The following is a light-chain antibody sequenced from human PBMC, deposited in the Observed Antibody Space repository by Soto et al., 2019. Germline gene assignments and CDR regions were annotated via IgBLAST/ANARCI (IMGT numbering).Light chain of an antibody. CDR2: AAS. Sequence: DIQMTQSPSSLSASVGDRVTITCRASQDINNYLAWYQQRPGKVPKLLIYAASTLQSGVPSRFSGSGSGTDFTLTISSLQPEDVARYYCQKYDIAPRTFGGGTRVEVK. V-gene: IGKV1-27*01. CDR1: QDINNY. CDR3: QKYDIAPRT. J-gene: IGKJ4*01.